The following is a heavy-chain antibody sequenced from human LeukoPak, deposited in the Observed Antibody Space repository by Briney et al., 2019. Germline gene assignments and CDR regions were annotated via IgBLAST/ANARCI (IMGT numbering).Heavy chain of an antibody. CDR2: IYYSGST. D-gene: IGHD6-13*01. Sequence: PSETLSLTCTVSGGSISSYYWSWIRQPPGKGLEWIGYIYYSGSTNYNPSLKSRVTISVDTSKDQFSLKLSSVTAADTAVYYCARDVAAWGEVWFDPWGQGTLVTVSS. CDR3: ARDVAAWGEVWFDP. CDR1: GGSISSYY. V-gene: IGHV4-59*01. J-gene: IGHJ5*02.